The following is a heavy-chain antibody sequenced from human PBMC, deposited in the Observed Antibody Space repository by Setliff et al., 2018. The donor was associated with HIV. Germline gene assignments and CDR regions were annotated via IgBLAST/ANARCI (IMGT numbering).Heavy chain of an antibody. V-gene: IGHV7-4-1*02. CDR3: AREDTVANSYVARFDF. CDR1: GYTFTNYG. J-gene: IGHJ4*02. CDR2: INTNTGSP. Sequence: ASVKVSCKASGYTFTNYGVSWVRQAPGQGLEWLGWINTNTGSPTYAQGFSGRFVFSLDTSVDTAHLRISSLKAEDTAIYYCAREDTVANSYVARFDFWGQGTLVTSPQ. D-gene: IGHD5-12*01.